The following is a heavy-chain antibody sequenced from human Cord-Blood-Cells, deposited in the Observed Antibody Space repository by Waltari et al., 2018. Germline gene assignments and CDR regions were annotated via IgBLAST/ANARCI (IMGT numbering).Heavy chain of an antibody. CDR3: ASATWDIVVVPAALAYYFDY. J-gene: IGHJ4*02. Sequence: QVQLQQLGAGLLKPSETLSLTCAVYGGSLSGYYWSWIRQPPGTGLEGIGEINHSGSTYYNPPHKGRVTISVDTSKNQFSLKLSSVTAADRAVYYCASATWDIVVVPAALAYYFDYWGQGILVTVSS. CDR2: INHSGST. D-gene: IGHD2-2*01. V-gene: IGHV4-34*01. CDR1: GGSLSGYY.